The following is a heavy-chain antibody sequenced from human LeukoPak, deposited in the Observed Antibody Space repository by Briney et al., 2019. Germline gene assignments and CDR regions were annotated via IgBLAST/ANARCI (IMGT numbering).Heavy chain of an antibody. CDR2: IIPIFGTA. V-gene: IGHV1-69*05. CDR1: GYTFTSYA. J-gene: IGHJ4*02. CDR3: ASDIVVVPAAPGSGRYSKGFDY. D-gene: IGHD2-2*01. Sequence: SVKVSCKASGYTFTSYAMNWVRQAPGQGLEWMGWIIPIFGTANYAQKFQGRVTITTDESTSTAYMELSSLRSEDTAVYYCASDIVVVPAAPGSGRYSKGFDYWGQGTLVTVSS.